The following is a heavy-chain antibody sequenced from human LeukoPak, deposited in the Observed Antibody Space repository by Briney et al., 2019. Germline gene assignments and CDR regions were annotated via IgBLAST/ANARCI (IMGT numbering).Heavy chain of an antibody. J-gene: IGHJ4*02. D-gene: IGHD6-13*01. Sequence: QPGGSLRLSCAASGFTFSFYGMHWVRQASGKGLEWVAFIRYDGSKKYYADSVKGRFSISRDNSKLYLQMNRLRAEDTAVYYCAKDKLSIEAVGSCFDSWGQGTLVTVSS. V-gene: IGHV3-30*02. CDR1: GFTFSFYG. CDR2: IRYDGSKK. CDR3: AKDKLSIEAVGSCFDS.